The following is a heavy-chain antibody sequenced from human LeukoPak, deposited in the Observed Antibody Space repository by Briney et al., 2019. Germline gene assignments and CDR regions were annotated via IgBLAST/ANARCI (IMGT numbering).Heavy chain of an antibody. J-gene: IGHJ5*02. D-gene: IGHD5-18*01. V-gene: IGHV4-31*03. CDR3: ARDGSQLWLNWFDP. CDR2: IYYSGST. CDR1: GGSISSGGYY. Sequence: SETLSLTCTVSGGSISSGGYYWSWIRQHPGKGLEWIGYIYYSGSTYYNPSLKSRVTISVDTSKNQLSLKLSSVTAADTAVYYCARDGSQLWLNWFDPWGQGTLVTVSS.